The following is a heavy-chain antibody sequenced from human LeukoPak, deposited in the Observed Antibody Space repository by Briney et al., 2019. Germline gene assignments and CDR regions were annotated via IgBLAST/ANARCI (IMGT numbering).Heavy chain of an antibody. D-gene: IGHD3-10*01. V-gene: IGHV4-61*01. Sequence: PSETLSLTCTVSGGSISSSSYYWSWIRQPPGKGLEWIGYIFYTGSTNYNPSLQSRVTILLDTSKNQFSLKLSSVTAADTAVYYCAREVYRGVLRGWFDPWGQGTLVTVSS. J-gene: IGHJ5*02. CDR1: GGSISSSSYY. CDR2: IFYTGST. CDR3: AREVYRGVLRGWFDP.